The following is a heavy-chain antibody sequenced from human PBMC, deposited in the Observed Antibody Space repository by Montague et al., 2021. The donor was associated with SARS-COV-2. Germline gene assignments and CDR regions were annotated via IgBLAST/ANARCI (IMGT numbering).Heavy chain of an antibody. CDR1: GFTFSSYE. CDR2: ISSSGSTI. CDR3: ARDGGSRCDSSGYCPYYYYGMDV. J-gene: IGHJ6*02. V-gene: IGHV3-48*03. Sequence: SLRLSCAAPGFTFSSYEMNWVRQAPGKGLEWVSYISSSGSTIYYADSVKGRFTISRDNAKNSLYLQMNSLRAEDTAVYYCARDGGSRCDSSGYCPYYYYGMDVWGQGTTVTVSS. D-gene: IGHD3-22*01.